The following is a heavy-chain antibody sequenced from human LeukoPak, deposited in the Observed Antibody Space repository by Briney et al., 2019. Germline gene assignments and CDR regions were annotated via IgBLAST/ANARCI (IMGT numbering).Heavy chain of an antibody. D-gene: IGHD2-15*01. CDR2: ISSSSSTI. CDR1: GFTFSSFG. J-gene: IGHJ4*02. V-gene: IGHV3-48*01. Sequence: GGSLRLSCAVSGFTFSSFGMHWVRQAPGKGLEWVSYISSSSSTIYYADSVKGRFTISRDNAKNSLYLQMNSLRAEDTAVYYCASQEGGWDYWGQGTLVTVSS. CDR3: ASQEGGWDY.